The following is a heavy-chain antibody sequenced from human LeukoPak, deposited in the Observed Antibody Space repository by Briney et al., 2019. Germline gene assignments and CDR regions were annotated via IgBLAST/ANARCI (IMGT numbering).Heavy chain of an antibody. D-gene: IGHD4/OR15-4a*01. Sequence: GGSLRLSCAAPGLSLDNSAMSWVRQAPGKGLQWVSSITDSGRSTNYADSVKGRFTISRDNSKNTMYLHMNSLTAGDTAVYYCAKHPGPYGGNPFNLWGQGTLVTVSS. J-gene: IGHJ5*02. CDR2: ITDSGRST. CDR1: GLSLDNSA. CDR3: AKHPGPYGGNPFNL. V-gene: IGHV3-23*01.